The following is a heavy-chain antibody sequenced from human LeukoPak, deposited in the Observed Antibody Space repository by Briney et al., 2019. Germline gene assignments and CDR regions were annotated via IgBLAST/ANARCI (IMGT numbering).Heavy chain of an antibody. J-gene: IGHJ4*02. Sequence: GGSLRLSCAASGFTFSNAWMSWVRQAPGKGLEWVSAISGSGGSTYYADSVKGRFTISRDNSKNTLYLQMNSLRAEDTAVYYCAKDQDIVVVPAAPFDYWGQGTLVTVSS. CDR2: ISGSGGST. CDR1: GFTFSNAW. D-gene: IGHD2-2*01. CDR3: AKDQDIVVVPAAPFDY. V-gene: IGHV3-23*01.